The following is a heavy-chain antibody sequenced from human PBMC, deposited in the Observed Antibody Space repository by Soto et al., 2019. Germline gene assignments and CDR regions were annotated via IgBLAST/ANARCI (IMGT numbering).Heavy chain of an antibody. D-gene: IGHD3-10*02. CDR1: GSSITNSDYY. CDR3: ASLMYGGNSFPLDY. J-gene: IGHJ4*02. CDR2: IFHSGST. Sequence: SETLSLTCTVSGSSITNSDYYWGWIRRPPGKGLEWIGSIFHSGSTYYNPSLKSRVTLSVDTSKNQFSLNLTSVTAADTAVYYCASLMYGGNSFPLDYWGQGTLVTVSS. V-gene: IGHV4-39*01.